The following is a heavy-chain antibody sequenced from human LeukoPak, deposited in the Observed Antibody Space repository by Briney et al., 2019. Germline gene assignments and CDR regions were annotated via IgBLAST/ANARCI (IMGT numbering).Heavy chain of an antibody. CDR3: ARGLPGVAAENGMDV. J-gene: IGHJ6*02. CDR1: GFTVSSNY. Sequence: PGGSLRLSCAASGFTVSSNYMSWVRQAPGKGLEWVSVIYSGGSTYYADSVKGRFTISRGNSKNTLYLQMNSLRAEDTAVYYCARGLPGVAAENGMDVWGQGTTVTVSS. CDR2: IYSGGST. V-gene: IGHV3-66*01. D-gene: IGHD6-13*01.